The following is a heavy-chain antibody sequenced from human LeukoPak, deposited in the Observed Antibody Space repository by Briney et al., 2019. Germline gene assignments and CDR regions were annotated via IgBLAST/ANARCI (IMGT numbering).Heavy chain of an antibody. CDR2: IIPIFGTA. CDR3: ARAGQRKSGAFDI. D-gene: IGHD3-10*01. V-gene: IGHV1-69*05. CDR1: GGTFSSYA. J-gene: IGHJ3*02. Sequence: SVKVSCKASGGTFSSYAISWVRQAPGQGLEWMGRIIPIFGTANYAQKFQGRVTITTDESTSTAYMELSSLRSEDTAVYYCARAGQRKSGAFDIWGQGTMVTVSS.